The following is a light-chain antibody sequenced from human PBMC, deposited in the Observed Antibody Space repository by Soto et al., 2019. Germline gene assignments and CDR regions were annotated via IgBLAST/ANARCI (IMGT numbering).Light chain of an antibody. V-gene: IGKV4-1*01. CDR1: LSVLYSSDNKND. Sequence: SVMTQTPDSLAVSLAERATINCKSSLSVLYSSDNKNDLTWYQQKPGQPPKLLIYWASTRESGVPDRFSGSGSGTDFTLTISSLQAEDVAIYYCQQYYSILITFGQGTRLETK. J-gene: IGKJ5*01. CDR2: WAS. CDR3: QQYYSILIT.